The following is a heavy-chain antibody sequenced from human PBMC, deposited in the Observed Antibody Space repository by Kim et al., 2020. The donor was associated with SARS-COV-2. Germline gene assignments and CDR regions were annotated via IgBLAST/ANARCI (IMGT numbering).Heavy chain of an antibody. Sequence: SETLSLTCAVYGGSFSGYYWSWIRQPPGKGLEWIGEINHSGSTNYNPSLKSRVTISVDTSKNQFSLKLSSVTAADTAVYYCARGRYGEIMIFGVVLGHY. J-gene: IGHJ4*01. D-gene: IGHD3-3*01. CDR3: ARGRYGEIMIFGVVLGHY. V-gene: IGHV4-34*01. CDR1: GGSFSGYY. CDR2: INHSGST.